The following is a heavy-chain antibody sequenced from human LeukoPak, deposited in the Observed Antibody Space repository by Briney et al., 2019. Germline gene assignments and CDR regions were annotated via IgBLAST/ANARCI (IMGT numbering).Heavy chain of an antibody. D-gene: IGHD6-13*01. Sequence: ASVKNSCKASGHTFTSHYVHSVRQAPGQGLEWMGIIHPSGGNPRSTETFQRRVTMTRDTSTSTVYLELRSLTSQDTAVYYCARDCSSTACQGPVLDCWGQGTLVTVSS. J-gene: IGHJ4*02. CDR1: GHTFTSHY. CDR2: IHPSGGNP. CDR3: ARDCSSTACQGPVLDC. V-gene: IGHV1-46*01.